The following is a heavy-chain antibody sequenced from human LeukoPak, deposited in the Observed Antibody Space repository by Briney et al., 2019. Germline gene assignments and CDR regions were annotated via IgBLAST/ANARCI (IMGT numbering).Heavy chain of an antibody. Sequence: GGSLRLSCAASEFTFSSYTMDWVRQAPGKGLEWVSSISSSSSYIYYADSVKGRFTISRDNSKNTLYLQMNSLRAEDTAVYYCAKDREWELLADDAFDIWGQGTMVTVSS. CDR2: ISSSSSYI. V-gene: IGHV3-21*01. CDR1: EFTFSSYT. J-gene: IGHJ3*02. CDR3: AKDREWELLADDAFDI. D-gene: IGHD1-26*01.